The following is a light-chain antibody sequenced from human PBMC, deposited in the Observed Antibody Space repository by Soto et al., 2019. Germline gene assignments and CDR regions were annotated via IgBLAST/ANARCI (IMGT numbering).Light chain of an antibody. CDR3: QQYNISPPIT. CDR2: GAS. CDR1: QSVSSN. V-gene: IGKV3-15*01. Sequence: EIVMTQAAATLSVSLGGRATLSCRASQSVSSNLAWYQQKPGQAPRLLIYGASTRATGIPARFSGSGSGTEFTLTISGLQPEDFAVYYCQQYNISPPITFGQGTRLEI. J-gene: IGKJ5*01.